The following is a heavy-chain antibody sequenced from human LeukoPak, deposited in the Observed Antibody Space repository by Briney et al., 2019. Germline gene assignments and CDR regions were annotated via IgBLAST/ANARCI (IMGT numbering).Heavy chain of an antibody. Sequence: PGRSLRLSCAASGFTFSSYAMHWVRQAPGKGLEWVAVISYDGSNKYYADSVKGRFTISRDNSKNTLYLQMNSLRAEDTAVYYCAREAKVFVVPAAIDYFDYWGQGTLVTVSS. V-gene: IGHV3-30-3*01. CDR1: GFTFSSYA. CDR2: ISYDGSNK. CDR3: AREAKVFVVPAAIDYFDY. J-gene: IGHJ4*02. D-gene: IGHD2-2*01.